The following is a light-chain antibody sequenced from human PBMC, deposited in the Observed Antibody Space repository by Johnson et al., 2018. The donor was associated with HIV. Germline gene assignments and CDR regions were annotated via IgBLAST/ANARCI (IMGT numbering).Light chain of an antibody. CDR2: DNN. V-gene: IGLV1-51*01. CDR1: GSNIGNNY. Sequence: SVLTQSPSVSAAPGQKVTISCSGSGSNIGNNYVSWYQQLPGTAPKLLIYDNNKRPSGIPDRFSGSKSGTSATLAITGLQTGDEADYYCGTWDSSLSAYVFGTGTKVTVL. J-gene: IGLJ1*01. CDR3: GTWDSSLSAYV.